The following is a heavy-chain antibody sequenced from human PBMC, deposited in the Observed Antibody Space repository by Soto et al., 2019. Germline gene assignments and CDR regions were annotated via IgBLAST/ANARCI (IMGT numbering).Heavy chain of an antibody. V-gene: IGHV4-59*01. J-gene: IGHJ4*02. D-gene: IGHD7-27*01. CDR3: ARGANWGSGIDY. CDR1: GGSISSYY. CDR2: IYYSGST. Sequence: SETLSLTCTVSGGSISSYYWSWIRQPPGKGLEWIGYIYYSGSTNYNPSLKSRGTISVDTSKNQFSLKLSSVTAADTAVYYCARGANWGSGIDYWGQGTLVTVSS.